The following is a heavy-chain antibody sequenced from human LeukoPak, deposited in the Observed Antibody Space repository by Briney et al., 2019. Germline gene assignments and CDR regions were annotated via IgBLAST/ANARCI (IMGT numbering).Heavy chain of an antibody. CDR3: ARDNSVRDEAGWFNP. CDR1: GYTFTSNY. Sequence: ASVKVSCKAFGYTFTSNYMHWVRQAPGQGPEWMGVISPSGGSTTYAQKFQGRFTLTRDMSTSTDYLELSSLRSEDTAVYYCARDNSVRDEAGWFNPWGQGTPVTVSS. J-gene: IGHJ5*02. CDR2: ISPSGGST. V-gene: IGHV1-46*01. D-gene: IGHD5-24*01.